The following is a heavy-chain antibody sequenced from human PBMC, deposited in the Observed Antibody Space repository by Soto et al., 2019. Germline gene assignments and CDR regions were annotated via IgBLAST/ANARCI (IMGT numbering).Heavy chain of an antibody. D-gene: IGHD2-2*02. CDR1: GYSFTSYW. V-gene: IGHV5-10-1*01. CDR2: IDPSDSYT. CDR3: ARHWDCSSTSCYTGWWLLWFDP. Sequence: PGESLKISCNGSGYSFTSYWISWVRQMPGKGLEWMGRIDPSDSYTNYSPSFQGHVTISADKSISTAYLQWSSLKASDTAMYYCARHWDCSSTSCYTGWWLLWFDPWGQGTLVTVSS. J-gene: IGHJ5*02.